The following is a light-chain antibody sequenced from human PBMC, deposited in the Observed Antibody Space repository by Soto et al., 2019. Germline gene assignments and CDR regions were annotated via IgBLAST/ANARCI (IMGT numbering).Light chain of an antibody. V-gene: IGLV1-40*01. CDR1: RSNIGAGFE. CDR3: QSYGGSRSGRVV. CDR2: DNN. J-gene: IGLJ2*01. Sequence: QSVLTQPPSVSGAPGQRVTISCTGTRSNIGAGFEVHWHQQLPGTAPKLLISDNNNRPSGVPDRFSGSKSGTSASLAITGLQAEDEADYYCQSYGGSRSGRVVFGGGTKVTVL.